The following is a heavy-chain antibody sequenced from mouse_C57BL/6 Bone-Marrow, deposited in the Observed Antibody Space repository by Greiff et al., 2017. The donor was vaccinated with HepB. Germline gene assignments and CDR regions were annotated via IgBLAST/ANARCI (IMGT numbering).Heavy chain of an antibody. J-gene: IGHJ1*03. CDR2: IYPGSGST. CDR3: AGDYCGSSYSGWYFDV. CDR1: GYTFTSYW. D-gene: IGHD1-1*01. Sequence: QVQLQQPGAELVKPGASVKMSCKASGYTFTSYWITWVKQSPGQGLEWIGGIYPGSGSTNYNEKFKSKAILTVDTSSSTAYMQLSSLTSEDSAVYYCAGDYCGSSYSGWYFDVWGTGTTVTVAS. V-gene: IGHV1-55*01.